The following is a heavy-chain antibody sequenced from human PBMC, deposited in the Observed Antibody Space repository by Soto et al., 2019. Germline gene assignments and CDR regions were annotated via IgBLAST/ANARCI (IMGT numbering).Heavy chain of an antibody. CDR2: ITPSRPYK. CDR1: GFTFSTFG. J-gene: IGHJ2*01. Sequence: GGSLRLSCVASGFTFSTFGINWVRQDPGKGLEWVSSITPSRPYKSYSDPVKGRFIISGDNAKNSVYLQMHSLRAEDTGVYYCARTPPGATMVRGPYYYFDLWGRGTLVTVSS. V-gene: IGHV3-21*03. CDR3: ARTPPGATMVRGPYYYFDL. D-gene: IGHD3-10*01.